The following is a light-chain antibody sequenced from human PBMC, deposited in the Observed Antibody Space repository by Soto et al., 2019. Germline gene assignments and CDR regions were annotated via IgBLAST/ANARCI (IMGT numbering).Light chain of an antibody. V-gene: IGLV4-69*01. CDR1: TGHNNYA. J-gene: IGLJ3*02. CDR3: QTWAYSGTRV. Sequence: QLVLTQSPSASASLGASVKLTCTLSTGHNNYAIAWHQQQPEKGPRYVMKLSSDGKYIKGDGIPDRFSGSSSGAERYLTISSLQAEDEADSYFQTWAYSGTRVFGGGTTVTV. CDR2: LSSDGKY.